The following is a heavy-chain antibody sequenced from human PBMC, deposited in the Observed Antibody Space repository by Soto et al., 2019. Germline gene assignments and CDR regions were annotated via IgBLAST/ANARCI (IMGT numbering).Heavy chain of an antibody. CDR2: INPNSGGT. V-gene: IGHV1-2*04. CDR3: ARGGMGYSYGYGY. J-gene: IGHJ4*02. CDR1: GYTFTGYY. D-gene: IGHD5-18*01. Sequence: ASVKVSCKASGYTFTGYYMHWVRQAPGQGLEWMGWINPNSGGTNYAQKFQGWVTMTRDTSISTAYMELSRLRSDDTAVYYCARGGMGYSYGYGYWGQGTLVTVSS.